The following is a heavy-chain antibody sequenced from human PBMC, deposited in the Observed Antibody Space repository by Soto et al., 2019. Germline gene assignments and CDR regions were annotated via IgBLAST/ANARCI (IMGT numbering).Heavy chain of an antibody. Sequence: QITLTESGPTLVKPTQTLTLTCTFSGFSLSADGVGVAWIRQPPGKALEWLELIYWDDDNRYSPSLKNRLTITKDTSKNHVVLTMTNMDPVDTATYYCAHAYGGTSWPNDAFDVWGQGTVVTVSS. D-gene: IGHD2-2*01. V-gene: IGHV2-5*02. CDR3: AHAYGGTSWPNDAFDV. J-gene: IGHJ3*01. CDR2: IYWDDDN. CDR1: GFSLSADGVG.